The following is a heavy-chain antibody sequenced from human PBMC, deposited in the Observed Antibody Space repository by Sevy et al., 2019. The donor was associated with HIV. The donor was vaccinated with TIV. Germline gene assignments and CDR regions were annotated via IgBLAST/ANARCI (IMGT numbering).Heavy chain of an antibody. D-gene: IGHD6-19*01. V-gene: IGHV3-21*01. CDR1: GFTFSSFS. Sequence: GGSLRLSCAASGFTFSSFSLSWVRQAPGKGLEWVSSIASSSPKIYYADSVTGRVTTSRDNAKNSLYLQMNSLRDEDTAVYYCATRTLWGLVPFQHLGQRTLVTVSS. CDR2: IASSSPKI. CDR3: ATRTLWGLVPFQH. J-gene: IGHJ1*01.